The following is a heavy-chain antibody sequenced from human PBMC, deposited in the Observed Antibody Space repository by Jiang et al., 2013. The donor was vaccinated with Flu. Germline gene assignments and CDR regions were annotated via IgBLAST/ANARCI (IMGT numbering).Heavy chain of an antibody. CDR2: IYPGDSDT. D-gene: IGHD3-3*01. J-gene: IGHJ4*02. CDR1: GFSFANFW. Sequence: GAEVKKPGESLRISCKISGFSFANFWIGWVRQLPGKGLEWMGSIYPGDSDTRYCPSFRGQVTMSADMSTNTAYLQWRSLKASDSAIYFCARGGNTIFGVSDFWGQGTLVTVSS. CDR3: ARGGNTIFGVSDF. V-gene: IGHV5-51*01.